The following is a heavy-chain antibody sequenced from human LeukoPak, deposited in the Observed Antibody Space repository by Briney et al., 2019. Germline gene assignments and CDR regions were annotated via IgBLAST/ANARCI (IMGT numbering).Heavy chain of an antibody. CDR2: IKQDGSEK. Sequence: GGSLRLSCAASGFTFSSSWMSWVRQAPGKGLEWVANIKQDGSEKYYVGSVKGRFTISRDNAKNSLYLQVDSLRAEDTAVYYCARDGPYSTSSTHPPWGQGTLVTVSS. V-gene: IGHV3-7*03. D-gene: IGHD6-6*01. CDR1: GFTFSSSW. J-gene: IGHJ5*02. CDR3: ARDGPYSTSSTHPP.